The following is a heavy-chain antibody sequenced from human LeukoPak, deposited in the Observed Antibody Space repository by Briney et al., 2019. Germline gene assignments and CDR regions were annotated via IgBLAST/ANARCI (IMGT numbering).Heavy chain of an antibody. CDR2: IKEDGSDK. CDR1: GFTLSRSW. D-gene: IGHD6-19*01. Sequence: PGGSLRLSCAAPGFTLSRSWMTWVRQAPGKGLEWVANIKEDGSDKCYVDSVKGRFTISRDNAKNLLFLQMNSLRAEDTAVYYCARGSGNYDYWGQGTLVTVSS. V-gene: IGHV3-7*01. J-gene: IGHJ4*02. CDR3: ARGSGNYDY.